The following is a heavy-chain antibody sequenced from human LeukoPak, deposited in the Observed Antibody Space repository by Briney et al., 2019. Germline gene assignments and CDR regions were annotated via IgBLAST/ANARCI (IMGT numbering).Heavy chain of an antibody. CDR2: IYHSGSR. J-gene: IGHJ4*02. Sequence: SETLSLTCAVSGGSISSRNWWSWVRQPPGKGLEWVAEIYHSGSRNYNPSLKNRVTILVDKSKNQFSLKLSSVTAADTAVYYCVRRDDDSSGYPDFDSWGQGTLVTVSS. CDR3: VRRDDDSSGYPDFDS. D-gene: IGHD3-22*01. CDR1: GGSISSRNW. V-gene: IGHV4-4*02.